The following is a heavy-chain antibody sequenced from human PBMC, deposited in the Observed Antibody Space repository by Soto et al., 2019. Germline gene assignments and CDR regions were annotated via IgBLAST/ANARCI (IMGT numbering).Heavy chain of an antibody. D-gene: IGHD1-26*01. V-gene: IGHV4-31*03. CDR3: ARTPLL. J-gene: IGHJ4*02. Sequence: SETLSLTCTVSGGSISSGGYYWRWIRQHPGKGLEWIGYIYYSGSTYYNYYNPSLKSRVTISVDTSKNQFSLKLSSVTAEDTAVYYCARTPLLWGQGTLVTVSS. CDR1: GGSISSGGYY. CDR2: IYYSGSTYYN.